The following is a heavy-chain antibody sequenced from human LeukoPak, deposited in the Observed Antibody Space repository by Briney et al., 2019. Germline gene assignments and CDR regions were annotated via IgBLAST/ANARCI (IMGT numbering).Heavy chain of an antibody. CDR3: ARDGGQGGSWFDP. D-gene: IGHD3-16*01. Sequence: SRDNSKNTLYLQMNSLRAEDTAVYYCARDGGQGGSWFDPWGQGTLVTVSS. V-gene: IGHV3-30*07. J-gene: IGHJ5*02.